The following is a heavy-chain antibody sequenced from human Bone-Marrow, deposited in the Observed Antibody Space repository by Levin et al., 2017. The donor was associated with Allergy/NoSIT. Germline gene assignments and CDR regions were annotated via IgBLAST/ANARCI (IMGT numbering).Heavy chain of an antibody. D-gene: IGHD3-10*01. CDR1: GFTFSSYL. J-gene: IGHJ6*02. CDR2: IKQDGSEK. Sequence: GESLKISCVASGFTFSSYLMTWVRQAPGKGLEWVANIKQDGSEKYYVDSVKGRFTISRDNAKNSVYLQMNSLRAEDTAVYYCARDSKEGLWVGDLFYYHYYGMDVWGQGTTVTVSS. V-gene: IGHV3-7*01. CDR3: ARDSKEGLWVGDLFYYHYYGMDV.